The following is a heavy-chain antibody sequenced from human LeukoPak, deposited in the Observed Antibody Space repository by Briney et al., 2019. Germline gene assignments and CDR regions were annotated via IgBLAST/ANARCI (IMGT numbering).Heavy chain of an antibody. CDR1: GFTFSSYA. V-gene: IGHV3-23*01. CDR2: ISGSGGST. CDR3: AKENYDYVWGSYRYDAFDI. Sequence: GGSLRLSCAASGFTFSSYAMSWVRQAPGKGLEWVSAISGSGGSTYYADSVKGRFTISRDNSKSTLYLQMNSLRAEDTAVYYCAKENYDYVWGSYRYDAFDIWGQGTMVTVSS. J-gene: IGHJ3*02. D-gene: IGHD3-16*02.